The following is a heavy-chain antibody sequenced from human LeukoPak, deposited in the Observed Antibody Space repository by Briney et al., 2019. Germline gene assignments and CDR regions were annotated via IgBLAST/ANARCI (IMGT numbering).Heavy chain of an antibody. Sequence: GGSLRLSCAASGFTFSSYWMSWVRQAPGKGLEWVANIKQDGSEKYYVDSVKGRFTISRDNAENSLYLQMNSLRAEDTAVYHCARGSWSAADTNIDYWGQGTLVTVSS. CDR2: IKQDGSEK. CDR3: ARGSWSAADTNIDY. J-gene: IGHJ4*02. D-gene: IGHD6-13*01. CDR1: GFTFSSYW. V-gene: IGHV3-7*05.